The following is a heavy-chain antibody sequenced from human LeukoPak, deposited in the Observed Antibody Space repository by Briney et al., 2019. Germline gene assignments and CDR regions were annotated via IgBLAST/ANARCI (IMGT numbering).Heavy chain of an antibody. D-gene: IGHD3-3*01. V-gene: IGHV3-21*01. CDR3: ARDLTDDFWSGYHFDY. CDR2: ISSSSNYI. Sequence: GGSLRLSCAASGFTFNNYCMNWVRQAPGKGLEWVSSISSSSNYIYYADSVKGRFTISRDNAKNSLYLQMNSLRAEDTAVYCCARDLTDDFWSGYHFDYWGQGTLVTVSS. J-gene: IGHJ4*02. CDR1: GFTFNNYC.